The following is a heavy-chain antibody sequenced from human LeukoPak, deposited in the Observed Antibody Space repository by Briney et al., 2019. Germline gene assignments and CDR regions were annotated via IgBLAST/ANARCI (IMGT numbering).Heavy chain of an antibody. CDR2: IYYSGST. CDR3: ARVAGGDAFDI. J-gene: IGHJ3*02. CDR1: GGSISSYY. D-gene: IGHD3-16*01. Sequence: SETLSLTCTVSGGSISSYYWSWIRQPPGKGLEWIGYIYYSGSTTYNPSLKSRVTISVDTSKNQFSLKLSSVTAADTAVYYCARVAGGDAFDIWGQGTMVTVSS. V-gene: IGHV4-59*01.